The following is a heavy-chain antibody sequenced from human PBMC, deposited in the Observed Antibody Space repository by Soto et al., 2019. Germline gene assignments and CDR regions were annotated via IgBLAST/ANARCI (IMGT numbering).Heavy chain of an antibody. CDR2: IYYSGST. D-gene: IGHD3-10*01. CDR1: GGSISSYY. V-gene: IGHV4-59*01. Sequence: QVQLQESGPGLVKPSETLSLTCTVSGGSISSYYWSWIRQPPGKGLEWIGYIYYSGSTNYNPSLKSRVTISVDTSKNQFSLKLSSVTAADTAVYYCARKGTGDYSYYYMDVWGKGTTVTVSS. CDR3: ARKGTGDYSYYYMDV. J-gene: IGHJ6*03.